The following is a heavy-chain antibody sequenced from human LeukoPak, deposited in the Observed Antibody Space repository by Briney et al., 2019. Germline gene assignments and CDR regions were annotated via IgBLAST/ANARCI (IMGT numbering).Heavy chain of an antibody. D-gene: IGHD2-2*01. J-gene: IGHJ6*02. Sequence: GASVKVSCRASGYTFTSYGISWVRQAPGQGLEWMGWISAYNGNTNYAQKLQGRVTMTTDTSTSTAYMELRSLRSDDTAVYYCARLVVPAAIYGMDVWGQGTTVTVSS. CDR1: GYTFTSYG. V-gene: IGHV1-18*01. CDR3: ARLVVPAAIYGMDV. CDR2: ISAYNGNT.